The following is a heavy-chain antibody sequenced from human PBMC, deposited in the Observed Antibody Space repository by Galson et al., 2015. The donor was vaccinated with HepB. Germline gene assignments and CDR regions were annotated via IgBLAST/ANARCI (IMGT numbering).Heavy chain of an antibody. CDR2: IIPIFGTA. Sequence: SVKVSCKASGGTFSSYAISWVRQAPGQGLEWMGGIIPIFGTANYAQKFQGRVTITADKSTSTACMELSSLRSEDTAVYYCASPKGHGSGSYYALDYWGQGTLVTVSS. J-gene: IGHJ4*02. D-gene: IGHD3-10*01. CDR1: GGTFSSYA. V-gene: IGHV1-69*06. CDR3: ASPKGHGSGSYYALDY.